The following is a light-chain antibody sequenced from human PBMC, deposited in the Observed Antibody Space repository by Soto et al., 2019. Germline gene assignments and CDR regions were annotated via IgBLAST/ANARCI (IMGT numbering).Light chain of an antibody. CDR2: YAS. CDR3: QQYNNWPRT. V-gene: IGKV3D-15*01. Sequence: ERVMTQSPATLSVSPGERATLSRKARQRVSTSLARYQPRPGQAPRPLINYASNRATGIPARFSGSGSGTEFTLTVSSLQSEDFAVYYCQQYNNWPRTFGQGTKVDVK. CDR1: QRVSTS. J-gene: IGKJ1*01.